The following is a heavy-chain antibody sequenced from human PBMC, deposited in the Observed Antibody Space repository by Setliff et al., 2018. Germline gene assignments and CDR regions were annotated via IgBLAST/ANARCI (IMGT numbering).Heavy chain of an antibody. CDR2: IDPDGIGK. Sequence: PGGSLRLSCAASGFTFNKYWMTWVRQAPGKGLEWVANIDPDGIGKYYIDSVRGRFTISRDNAKNTLYLQMNSLRAEDTAVYFCAGQGPIFGSGLIPGFDQWGQGTMVTVSS. J-gene: IGHJ4*02. V-gene: IGHV3-7*01. CDR1: GFTFNKYW. CDR3: AGQGPIFGSGLIPGFDQ. D-gene: IGHD3-3*01.